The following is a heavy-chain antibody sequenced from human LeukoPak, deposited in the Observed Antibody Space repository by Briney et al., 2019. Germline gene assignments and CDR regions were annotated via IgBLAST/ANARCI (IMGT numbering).Heavy chain of an antibody. CDR1: GFTVSSNY. J-gene: IGHJ4*02. CDR2: IYSGGST. Sequence: GGSLRLSCAASGFTVSSNYMSWARQAPGKGLEWVSVIYSGGSTYYADSAKGRFTISRDNSKNTLYLQMNSLRAEDTAVYYCARESSLPYCGGDCSLSTWGQGTLVTVSS. V-gene: IGHV3-53*01. CDR3: ARESSLPYCGGDCSLST. D-gene: IGHD2-21*02.